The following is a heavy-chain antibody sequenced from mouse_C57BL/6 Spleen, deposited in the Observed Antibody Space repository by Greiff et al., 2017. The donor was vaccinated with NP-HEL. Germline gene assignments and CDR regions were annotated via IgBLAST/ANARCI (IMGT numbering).Heavy chain of an antibody. D-gene: IGHD2-5*01. CDR1: GYTFTSYW. J-gene: IGHJ1*03. CDR2: IAPNSGGT. CDR3: ARRFYSNYEEGYFDV. V-gene: IGHV1-72*01. Sequence: QVQLQQPGAELVKPGASVKLSCKASGYTFTSYWMHWVKQRPGRGLEWIGRIAPNSGGTKYNEKFKSKATLTVDKPSSTAYMQLSSLTSEDSAVYYCARRFYSNYEEGYFDVWGTGTTVTVSS.